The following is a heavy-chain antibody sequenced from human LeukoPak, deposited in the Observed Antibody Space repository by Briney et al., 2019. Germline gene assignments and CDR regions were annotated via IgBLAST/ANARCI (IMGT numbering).Heavy chain of an antibody. J-gene: IGHJ4*02. CDR3: AKLGGDWYFDY. V-gene: IGHV3-23*01. CDR1: GFTFSSYA. D-gene: IGHD3-16*01. CDR2: ISVSGDST. Sequence: GGSLRLSCAASGFTFSSYAMSWVRQAPGKGLEWVSTISVSGDSTYYADSVKGRFTISRDNSKNTLYLQMNSLRAEDTALYYCAKLGGDWYFDYWGQGTLVTVSS.